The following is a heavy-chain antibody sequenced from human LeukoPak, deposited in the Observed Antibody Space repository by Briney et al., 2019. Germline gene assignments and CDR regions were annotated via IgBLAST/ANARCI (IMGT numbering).Heavy chain of an antibody. CDR2: ISYDGSQK. CDR1: GFTFSSYA. V-gene: IGHV3-30-3*01. D-gene: IGHD3-16*01. Sequence: PGGSLRLSCAASGFTFSSYAMHWVRQAPGKGLQLVAVISYDGSQKYYADSVKGRFTISRDNSKNTLYLQMNSLRAEDTAVYYCASLLIPDIDYWGQGTLVTVSS. J-gene: IGHJ4*02. CDR3: ASLLIPDIDY.